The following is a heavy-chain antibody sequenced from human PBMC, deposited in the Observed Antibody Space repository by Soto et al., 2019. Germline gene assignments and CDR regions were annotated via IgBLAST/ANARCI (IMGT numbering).Heavy chain of an antibody. J-gene: IGHJ5*02. CDR3: ARRGRESANWSER. CDR2: IIPMSGRP. CDR1: GGSFNSYA. V-gene: IGHV1-69*06. Sequence: SVNVSCKASGGSFNSYAISWVRQAPGQGLEWMGGIIPMSGRPNYAQRFQGKVTISADKFTSTVFMEVHSLTYEDTAVYYCARRGRESANWSERWGKGTLVNVSS.